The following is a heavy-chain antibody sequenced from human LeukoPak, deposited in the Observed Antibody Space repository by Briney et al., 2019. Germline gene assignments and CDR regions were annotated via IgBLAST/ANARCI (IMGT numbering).Heavy chain of an antibody. CDR2: IEVEGRTT. CDR1: GFTFSMYW. V-gene: IGHV3-74*01. CDR3: TRDRSYYDSSGYNY. J-gene: IGHJ4*02. Sequence: GGSLRLSCAASGFTFSMYWMNWVRQAPGKGLEWVSRIEVEGRTTTYADSAKGRFTISRDNAKNTLSLQMNSLRVEDTAVYYCTRDRSYYDSSGYNYWGQGTLVTVSS. D-gene: IGHD3-22*01.